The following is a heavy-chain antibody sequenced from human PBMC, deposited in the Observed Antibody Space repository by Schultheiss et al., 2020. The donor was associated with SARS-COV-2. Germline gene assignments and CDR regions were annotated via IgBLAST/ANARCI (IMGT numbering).Heavy chain of an antibody. D-gene: IGHD6-13*01. CDR1: GFTFSSYG. Sequence: GGSLRLSCAASGFTFSSYGMHWVRQAPGKGLEWVAVISYDGSNKYYADSVKGRFTISRDNSKNTLYLQMNSLRAEDTAVYYCAKERRNSSSWYVTKPFDYWGQGTLVTVSS. V-gene: IGHV3-30*18. CDR3: AKERRNSSSWYVTKPFDY. CDR2: ISYDGSNK. J-gene: IGHJ4*02.